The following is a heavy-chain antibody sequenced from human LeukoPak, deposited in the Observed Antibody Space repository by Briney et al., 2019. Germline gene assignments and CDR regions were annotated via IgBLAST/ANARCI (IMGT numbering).Heavy chain of an antibody. CDR1: GGSFSGYY. J-gene: IGHJ4*02. CDR3: ARRRDSSGYYSDY. D-gene: IGHD3-22*01. Sequence: SETLSLTCAVYGGSFSGYYWSWIRQPPGKGLEWIGEINHSGSTNYNPSLKSRVTISVDTSKNQFSLRLSSVTAADTAVYYCARRRDSSGYYSDYWGQGTLVTVSS. CDR2: INHSGST. V-gene: IGHV4-34*01.